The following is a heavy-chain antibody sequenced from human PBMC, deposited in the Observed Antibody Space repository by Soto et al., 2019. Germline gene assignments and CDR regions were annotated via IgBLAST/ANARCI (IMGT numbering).Heavy chain of an antibody. CDR3: ARGLGIYPYCGGDCYSFTYYGMDV. CDR1: GGSFSGYY. J-gene: IGHJ6*02. V-gene: IGHV4-34*01. CDR2: INHSGST. Sequence: SETLSLTCGVYGGSFSGYYWSWIRQPPGKGLEWIGEINHSGSTNYNPSLKSRVTISVDTSKNQFSLKLSSVTAADTAVYYCARGLGIYPYCGGDCYSFTYYGMDVWGQGTTVTVSS. D-gene: IGHD2-21*02.